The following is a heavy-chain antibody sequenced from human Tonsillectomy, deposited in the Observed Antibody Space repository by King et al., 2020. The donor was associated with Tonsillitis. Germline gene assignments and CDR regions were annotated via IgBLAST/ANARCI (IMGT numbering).Heavy chain of an antibody. CDR3: VRCRSNDFWSGYLAY. Sequence: VQLVESGGGLVQPGRSLGLSCTPSGFTLGDYAMNWARQAPGKGLEWVGFIRSKCYCGTAEYDASVKGRFTISRDDSKSIAYLQMNSLTTEDTAVYYCVRCRSNDFWSGYLAYWGQGTLVTVSS. D-gene: IGHD3-3*01. J-gene: IGHJ4*02. CDR2: IRSKCYCGTA. CDR1: GFTLGDYA. V-gene: IGHV3-49*04.